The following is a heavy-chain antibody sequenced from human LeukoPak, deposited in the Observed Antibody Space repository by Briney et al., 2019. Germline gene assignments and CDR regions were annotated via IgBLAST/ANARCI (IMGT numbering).Heavy chain of an antibody. J-gene: IGHJ4*02. CDR3: ARDRYYGDYIGY. CDR2: ISSSSSTI. V-gene: IGHV3-48*02. Sequence: PGGSLRLSCVASGFFFDDYGMHRVRQVPGKGLEWVSYISSSSSTIYYADSVKGRFTISRDNAKNSLYLQMNSLRDEDTAVYYCARDRYYGDYIGYWGQGTLVTVSS. CDR1: GFFFDDYG. D-gene: IGHD4-17*01.